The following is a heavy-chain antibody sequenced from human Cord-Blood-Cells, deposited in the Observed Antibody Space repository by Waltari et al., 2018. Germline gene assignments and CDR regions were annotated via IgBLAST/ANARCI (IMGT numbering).Heavy chain of an antibody. V-gene: IGHV3-48*03. D-gene: IGHD6-13*01. Sequence: EVQLVESGGGLVQPGGSLRLSCAASGFTFSSYEMNWVRQAPGKGLEWVSYISSSGSTIYYADSVKGRFTISRDNAKNSLYLQMNSLRAEDTAVYYCARDAIAAAGFSFDYWGQGTLVTVSS. J-gene: IGHJ4*02. CDR2: ISSSGSTI. CDR3: ARDAIAAAGFSFDY. CDR1: GFTFSSYE.